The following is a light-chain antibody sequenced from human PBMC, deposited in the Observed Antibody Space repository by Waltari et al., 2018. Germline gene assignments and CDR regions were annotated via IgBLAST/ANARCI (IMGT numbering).Light chain of an antibody. V-gene: IGKV1-39*01. CDR3: QQFYSPPRT. Sequence: DVQMTQSPSSLSASIGDRVTISCRASQNISTSLNWYQSKPGKAPKLLIYFASTLESGVPSRFSGSGSGTDFTLTISSLQPEDFATYYCQQFYSPPRTFGQGTNLEMK. CDR1: QNISTS. J-gene: IGKJ2*01. CDR2: FAS.